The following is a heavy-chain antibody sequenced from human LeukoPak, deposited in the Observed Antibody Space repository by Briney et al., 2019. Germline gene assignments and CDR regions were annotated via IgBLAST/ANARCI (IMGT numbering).Heavy chain of an antibody. CDR1: GYTFTSYG. Sequence: ASVKVSCKASGYTFTSYGISWVRQAPGQGLEWMGWISAYNGNTNYAQKLQGRVTMTTDTSTSTAYMELRSLRSDDTAVYYCARGGSGKLGNYYYYDYMDVWGKGTTVTVSS. D-gene: IGHD3-10*01. CDR2: ISAYNGNT. J-gene: IGHJ6*03. V-gene: IGHV1-18*01. CDR3: ARGGSGKLGNYYYYDYMDV.